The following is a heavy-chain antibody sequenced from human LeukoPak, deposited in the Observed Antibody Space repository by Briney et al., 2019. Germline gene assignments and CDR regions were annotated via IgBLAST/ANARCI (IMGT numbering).Heavy chain of an antibody. J-gene: IGHJ4*02. V-gene: IGHV3-74*01. CDR1: GFTFSKYW. CDR3: ATKQWLAPPPDS. Sequence: GESLTLPCAASGFTFSKYWMLWVRQAPGKGLESVSRINTDGTVTTYADSVKGRFTVSRDNPDNTMFLQMNSVRAEDTAVYYCATKQWLAPPPDSWGQGTPVTVSS. CDR2: INTDGTVT. D-gene: IGHD6-19*01.